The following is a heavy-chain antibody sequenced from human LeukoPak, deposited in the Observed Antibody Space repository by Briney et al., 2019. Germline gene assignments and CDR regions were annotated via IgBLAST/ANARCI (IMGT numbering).Heavy chain of an antibody. V-gene: IGHV2-5*02. Sequence: VSGPTLVNPRQTLTLTCTFSGFSLSTSGVGVGWIRQTPGKALEWLTVIYWDDDKRYSPSQKSRLTITKDTSKNQVVLTMSNMDPVDTGTYYCAHRYCITTTCHAFDIWGQGTMVTVA. CDR3: AHRYCITTTCHAFDI. D-gene: IGHD2/OR15-2a*01. CDR2: IYWDDDK. J-gene: IGHJ3*02. CDR1: GFSLSTSGVG.